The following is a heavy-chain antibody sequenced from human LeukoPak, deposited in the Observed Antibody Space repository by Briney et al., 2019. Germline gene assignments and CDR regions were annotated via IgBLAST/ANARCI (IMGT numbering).Heavy chain of an antibody. J-gene: IGHJ6*02. Sequence: GGSLRLSCAASGLTVSSNYMSWVRQAPGKGLEWVSVIYSGGSTYYADSVKGGFTISRDNYKHTLYLQMNSLRAEDTAVYYCARGLRYDSSGYYQYYYYYGMDVWGQGTTVTVSS. D-gene: IGHD3-22*01. CDR3: ARGLRYDSSGYYQYYYYYGMDV. CDR2: IYSGGST. CDR1: GLTVSSNY. V-gene: IGHV3-66*02.